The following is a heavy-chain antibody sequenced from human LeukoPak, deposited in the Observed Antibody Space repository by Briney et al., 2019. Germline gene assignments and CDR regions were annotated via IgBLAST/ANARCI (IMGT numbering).Heavy chain of an antibody. CDR1: GFTFSDYY. Sequence: PGGSLRLSCAASGFTFSDYYMTWIRQAPGKGLEWVSYISISGNTIYYADSVKGRFTISRDNAKNSLYLQMNSLRAEDTAVYYCARDPTAMVTGRAFDIWGQGTMVTVSS. J-gene: IGHJ3*02. V-gene: IGHV3-11*01. CDR3: ARDPTAMVTGRAFDI. D-gene: IGHD5-18*01. CDR2: ISISGNTI.